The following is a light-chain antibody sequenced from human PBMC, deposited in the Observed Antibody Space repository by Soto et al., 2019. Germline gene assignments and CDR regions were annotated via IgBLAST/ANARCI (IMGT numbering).Light chain of an antibody. V-gene: IGKV3-11*01. J-gene: IGKJ2*01. CDR3: QQRSTWLYT. CDR1: QDVSIL. CDR2: DPS. Sequence: EILLAQSPAPLSLSPGDSATLPGKASQDVSILLSWYHQKPGQAPRLLLHDPSNRATGVPARFSGSGSGTDFTLTITRLEPEDFAVYYCQQRSTWLYTFGQGTKLEV.